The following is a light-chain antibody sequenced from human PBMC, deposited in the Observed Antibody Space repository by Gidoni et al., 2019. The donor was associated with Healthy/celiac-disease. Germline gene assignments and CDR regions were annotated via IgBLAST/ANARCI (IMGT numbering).Light chain of an antibody. CDR1: TLGDKY. J-gene: IGLJ1*01. CDR3: QAWDSSTVV. Sequence: SYELTQPPSVSVSPGQTAGVSCSGDTLGDKYACWYQQKPGQSPVLVIYQDSKRPSGIPERFSGSNSGNTATLTISGTQAMDEADYYCQAWDSSTVVFGTGTKVTVL. V-gene: IGLV3-1*01. CDR2: QDS.